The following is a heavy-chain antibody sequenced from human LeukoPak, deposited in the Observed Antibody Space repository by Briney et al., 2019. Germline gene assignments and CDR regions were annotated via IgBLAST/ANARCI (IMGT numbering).Heavy chain of an antibody. Sequence: PGGSLRLSCAASGFTFSSYSMDWVRQAPGKGLEWVSSISSSSNNIYYADSVKGLFTISRDNGKNSLYLLMNSLRAEDTAVYYCVYGGGYFQHWGQGTLVTVSS. CDR2: ISSSSNNI. CDR1: GFTFSSYS. CDR3: VYGGGYFQH. V-gene: IGHV3-21*01. J-gene: IGHJ1*01. D-gene: IGHD4-23*01.